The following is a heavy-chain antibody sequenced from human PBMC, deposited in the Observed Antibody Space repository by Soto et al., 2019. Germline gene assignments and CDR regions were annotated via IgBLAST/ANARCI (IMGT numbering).Heavy chain of an antibody. D-gene: IGHD3-3*01. CDR3: GIIFTHRDSFGI. CDR1: GYSFAGFY. V-gene: IGHV1-2*04. J-gene: IGHJ3*02. CDR2: INSNSGAT. Sequence: QVQLVQSGPEVKKPGASVKVSCKASGYSFAGFYIHWMRQAPGQGLEWVGSINSNSGATTYAQKFQDSGALTRDTSGSTAYMDLNRLTSDDTAIYYWGIIFTHRDSFGIWGQGTMVTVFS.